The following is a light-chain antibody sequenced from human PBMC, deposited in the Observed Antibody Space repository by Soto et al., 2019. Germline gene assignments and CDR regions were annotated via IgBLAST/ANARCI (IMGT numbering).Light chain of an antibody. CDR1: QSVSSSY. CDR3: QQYGSSPQGFT. V-gene: IGKV3-20*01. CDR2: GAS. Sequence: EIVLTQSPGTLSLSPGERATLSCRASQSVSSSYLAWYQQKPGQAPRLLIYGASSRATGIPVRFSGSGSGKDINMRISRLEPEDFAVYYCQQYGSSPQGFTFGPGTKVDIK. J-gene: IGKJ3*01.